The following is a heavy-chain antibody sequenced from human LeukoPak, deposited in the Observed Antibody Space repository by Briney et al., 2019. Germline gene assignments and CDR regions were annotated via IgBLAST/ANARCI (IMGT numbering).Heavy chain of an antibody. CDR3: ARGPRYYAFDI. V-gene: IGHV4-34*01. J-gene: IGHJ3*02. D-gene: IGHD1-14*01. CDR1: GGSFSGYY. CDR2: INHSGST. Sequence: SETLSLTCAVYGGSFSGYYWSWIRQPPGKGLEWIGEINHSGSTNYNPSLKSRVTISVDTSKNQFSLKLSSVTAADTAVYYCARGPRYYAFDIWGQGTMVTVSS.